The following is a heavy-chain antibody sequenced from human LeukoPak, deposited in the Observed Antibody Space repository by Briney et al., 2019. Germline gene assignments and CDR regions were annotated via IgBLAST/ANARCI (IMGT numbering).Heavy chain of an antibody. D-gene: IGHD3/OR15-3a*01. CDR2: ISGSGGST. CDR1: GFTFSDYY. J-gene: IGHJ4*02. V-gene: IGHV3-23*01. Sequence: GGSLRLSCAASGFTFSDYYMSWIRQAPGKGLEWVSAISGSGGSTYYADSVKGRFTISRDNSKNTLYLQMNSLRAEDTAVYYCAKVIGYDLPFDYWGQGTLVTVSS. CDR3: AKVIGYDLPFDY.